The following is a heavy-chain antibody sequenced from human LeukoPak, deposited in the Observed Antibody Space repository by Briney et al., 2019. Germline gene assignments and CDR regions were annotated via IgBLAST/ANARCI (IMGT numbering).Heavy chain of an antibody. CDR3: ARSYIQFSRPYFSDY. CDR2: ISHNGRT. V-gene: IGHV4-59*01. J-gene: IGHJ4*02. Sequence: KASETLSLTCFVSGGSISTYYWSWIRQPPGKGLEWIGDISHNGRTNYNPSLKSRLTMSIDTSKNQFSLKLTSLTAADTAIYYCARSYIQFSRPYFSDYWGQGTLVTVSS. CDR1: GGSISTYY. D-gene: IGHD2-2*01.